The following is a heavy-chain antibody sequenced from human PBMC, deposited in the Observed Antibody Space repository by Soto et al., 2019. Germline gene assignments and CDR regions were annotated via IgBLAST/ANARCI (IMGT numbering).Heavy chain of an antibody. V-gene: IGHV4-39*01. CDR1: GGSISSSSYY. D-gene: IGHD5-18*01. Sequence: SETLSLTCTVSGGSISSSSYYWGWIRQPPGKGLEWIGSIYYSGSTYYNPSLKSRVTISVDTSKNQFSLKLSSVTAADTAVYYCARQPTPGYSYGYFYYYGMDVWGQGTTVTVSS. CDR3: ARQPTPGYSYGYFYYYGMDV. CDR2: IYYSGST. J-gene: IGHJ6*02.